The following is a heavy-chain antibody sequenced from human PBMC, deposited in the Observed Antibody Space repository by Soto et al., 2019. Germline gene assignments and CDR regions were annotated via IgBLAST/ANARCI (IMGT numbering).Heavy chain of an antibody. D-gene: IGHD3-22*01. CDR3: ARDPNDSSAYYHHYYYGMDV. V-gene: IGHV1-3*01. CDR2: INAGNGNR. J-gene: IGHJ6*02. Sequence: QIQLMQSGAEVKKPGASVKVSCKASGYTFTSYGIHWVRQAPGQRLEWTGWINAGNGNRKYSEKFQGRVTITRDTSASTAYLELSSLRSEDTAVYYCARDPNDSSAYYHHYYYGMDVWGQGTTVTVSS. CDR1: GYTFTSYG.